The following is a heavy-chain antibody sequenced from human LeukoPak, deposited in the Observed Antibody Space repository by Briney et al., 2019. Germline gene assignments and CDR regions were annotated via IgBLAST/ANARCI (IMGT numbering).Heavy chain of an antibody. Sequence: PGRSLRLSCAASGFTFSSYGMHWVRQAPGKRLEWVAVISYDGSNKYYADSVKGRFTISRDNSKNTLYLQMNSLRAEDTAVYYCAKGLAYCGGDCYSNFQHWGQGTLVTVSS. CDR1: GFTFSSYG. V-gene: IGHV3-30*18. CDR2: ISYDGSNK. CDR3: AKGLAYCGGDCYSNFQH. J-gene: IGHJ1*01. D-gene: IGHD2-21*02.